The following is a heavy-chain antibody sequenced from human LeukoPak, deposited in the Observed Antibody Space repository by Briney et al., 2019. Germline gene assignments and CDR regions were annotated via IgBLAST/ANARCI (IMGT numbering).Heavy chain of an antibody. CDR1: GLTLSSYW. J-gene: IGHJ4*02. Sequence: GGSLRLSCAASGLTLSSYWMTWVRQAPGKGLEWVANIKLDGSEKCYVNSVKGRFTISRDNAKNSLYLQMDSLRADDTAVYYCAKHSSSWHYFDYWGQGTLVTVSS. CDR3: AKHSSSWHYFDY. V-gene: IGHV3-7*03. CDR2: IKLDGSEK. D-gene: IGHD6-13*01.